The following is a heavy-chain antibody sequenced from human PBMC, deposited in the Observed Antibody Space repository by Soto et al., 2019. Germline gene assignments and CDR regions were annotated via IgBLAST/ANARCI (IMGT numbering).Heavy chain of an antibody. Sequence: PSETLSLTCAVYGGSFSGYYWSWIRQPPGKGLEWIGEINHSGSTNYNPSLKSRVTISVDTSKNQFSLNLRSDDTAVYYCARDYYDGGGYYPPTYWGQGTLVTVSS. D-gene: IGHD3-22*01. CDR2: INHSGST. V-gene: IGHV4-34*01. CDR1: GGSFSGYY. CDR3: ARDYYDGGGYYPPTY. J-gene: IGHJ4*02.